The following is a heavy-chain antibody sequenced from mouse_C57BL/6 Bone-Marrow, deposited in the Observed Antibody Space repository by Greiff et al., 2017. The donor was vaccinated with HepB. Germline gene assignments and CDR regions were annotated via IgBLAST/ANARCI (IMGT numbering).Heavy chain of an antibody. Sequence: DVKLVESGGGLVKPGGSLKLSCAASGFTFSSYAMSWVHQTPEKRLEWVATISDGGSYTYYPDNVKGRFTISRDNAKNNLYLQMSHLKSEDTAMYYCARGRGYYGSKDWYFDVWGTGTTVTVSS. CDR1: GFTFSSYA. CDR2: ISDGGSYT. D-gene: IGHD1-1*01. CDR3: ARGRGYYGSKDWYFDV. V-gene: IGHV5-4*03. J-gene: IGHJ1*03.